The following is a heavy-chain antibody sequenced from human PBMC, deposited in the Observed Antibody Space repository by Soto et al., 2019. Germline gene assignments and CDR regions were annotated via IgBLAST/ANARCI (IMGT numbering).Heavy chain of an antibody. CDR2: IYHSGST. J-gene: IGHJ5*02. D-gene: IGHD5-18*01. V-gene: IGHV4-30-2*01. CDR3: ARGAPTRGYGYGDCWFDP. CDR1: GGSISSGGYS. Sequence: QLQLQESGSGLVKPSQTLSLTCAVSGGSISSGGYSWSWIRQPPGKGREWIGYIYHSGSTYYNPALKSRVPMSVDRATNQFSPKLSSVTAAHTAVYSCARGAPTRGYGYGDCWFDPWGQGTLVTVSS.